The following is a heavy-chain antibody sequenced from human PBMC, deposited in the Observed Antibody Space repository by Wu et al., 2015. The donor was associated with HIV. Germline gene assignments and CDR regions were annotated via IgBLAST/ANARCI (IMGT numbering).Heavy chain of an antibody. CDR2: IIPIFGTA. CDR1: GGTFSSYA. Sequence: QVQLVQSGAEVKKPGSSVKVSCKASGGTFSSYAISWVRQAPGQGLEWMGGIIPIFGTANYAQKFQGRVTITADESTSTAYMELSSLRSEDTAVYYCARERGGPITMIVVVITLXMSFDIVGPRDNGHRLF. V-gene: IGHV1-69*01. CDR3: ARERGGPITMIVVVITLXMSFDI. J-gene: IGHJ3*02. D-gene: IGHD3-22*01.